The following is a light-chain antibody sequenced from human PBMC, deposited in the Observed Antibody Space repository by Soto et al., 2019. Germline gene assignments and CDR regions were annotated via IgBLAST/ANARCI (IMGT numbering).Light chain of an antibody. Sequence: DIQITQSPSTLSASVGDRVTITFRGSQSISSWLAWCQQKPGKAPKLLIYKASSLESGVPSRFSGSGSGTEFTLTISSLQPDDFATYYCQQFHSFSPTFGQGTKVDIK. V-gene: IGKV1-5*03. CDR2: KAS. J-gene: IGKJ1*01. CDR1: QSISSW. CDR3: QQFHSFSPT.